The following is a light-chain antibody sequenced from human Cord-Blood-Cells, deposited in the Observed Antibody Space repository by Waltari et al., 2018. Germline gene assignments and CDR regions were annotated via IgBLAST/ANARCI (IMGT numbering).Light chain of an antibody. CDR1: SRDVGGFNY. Sequence: QSALTQPAPVSASPGQSITIPCTGTSRDVGGFNYFSWYQQHPGKAPKLMIYDVSNRPSGVSNRFSGSKSGNTASLTISGLQAEDEADYYCSSYTSSSTWVFGGGTKLTVL. J-gene: IGLJ3*02. CDR2: DVS. CDR3: SSYTSSSTWV. V-gene: IGLV2-14*01.